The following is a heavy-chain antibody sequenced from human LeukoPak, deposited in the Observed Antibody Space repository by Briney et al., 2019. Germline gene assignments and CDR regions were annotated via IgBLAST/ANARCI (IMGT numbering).Heavy chain of an antibody. CDR1: GFTFSSYA. V-gene: IGHV3-23*01. Sequence: GGSLRLSCAASGFTFSSYAMNWVRQAPGKGLEWVSTISGSGGGAYFADSVKGRFTISRDNSKNTLYLQMSSLRAEDTAVYYCAKVSSSSLGMDVWGQGTTVTVSS. CDR2: ISGSGGGA. CDR3: AKVSSSSLGMDV. D-gene: IGHD6-6*01. J-gene: IGHJ6*02.